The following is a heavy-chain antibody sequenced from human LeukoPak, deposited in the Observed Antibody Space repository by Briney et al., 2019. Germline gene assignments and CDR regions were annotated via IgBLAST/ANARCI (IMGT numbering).Heavy chain of an antibody. CDR1: GFTFSNAW. Sequence: GGSLRLSCAASGFTFSNAWMSWVRQAPGKGLEWVGRIKSKTDGGTTDYAAPVKGRFTISRDDSKNTLYLQMNSLKTEDTAVYYCTTAPVTIWGYWFDPWGQGTLVTVSS. CDR3: TTAPVTIWGYWFDP. J-gene: IGHJ5*02. V-gene: IGHV3-15*01. D-gene: IGHD3-16*01. CDR2: IKSKTDGGTT.